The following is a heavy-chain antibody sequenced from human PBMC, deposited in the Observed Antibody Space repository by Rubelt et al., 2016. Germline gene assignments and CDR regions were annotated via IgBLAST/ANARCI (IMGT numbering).Heavy chain of an antibody. D-gene: IGHD1-26*01. CDR3: ARVSGRNYYYYGMDG. J-gene: IGHJ6*02. Sequence: QVQLQQWGAGLLKPSETLSLTCAVYGGSFSGYYWNWLRQPPGKGLEWIGEIDHIGSTNYNPSRKGLYTILVDTSNNQFSLKLSFVTAAETAVYYCARVSGRNYYYYGMDGWGQGTTVTVSS. CDR2: IDHIGST. CDR1: GGSFSGYY. V-gene: IGHV4-34*01.